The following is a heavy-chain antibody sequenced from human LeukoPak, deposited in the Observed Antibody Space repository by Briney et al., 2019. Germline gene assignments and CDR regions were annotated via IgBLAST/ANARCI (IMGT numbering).Heavy chain of an antibody. CDR3: ARGRANYYDSSGYYRPDWFDP. V-gene: IGHV3-20*04. CDR1: GFPLDDYA. CDR2: INWKGGST. Sequence: GGSLRLSCAAPGFPLDDYAMSWVRQAPGKGLEWVSGINWKGGSTGYADSVKGRFTISRDNAKNSLYLQMSSLRVEDTALYYCARGRANYYDSSGYYRPDWFDPWGQGTLVTVSS. D-gene: IGHD3-22*01. J-gene: IGHJ5*02.